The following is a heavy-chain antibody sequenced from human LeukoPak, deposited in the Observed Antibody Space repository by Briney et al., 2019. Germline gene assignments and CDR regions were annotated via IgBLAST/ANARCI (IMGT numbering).Heavy chain of an antibody. CDR3: ARDGYCSGSSCYSTTDY. CDR1: GFTFSDYY. V-gene: IGHV3-11*06. J-gene: IGHJ4*02. CDR2: ISSSSSYI. D-gene: IGHD2-15*01. Sequence: GGSLRLSCAASGFTFSDYYMSWIRQAPGKGLEWVSSISSSSSYIYYADSVKGRFTISRDNAKNSLYLQMNSLRAEDTAVYYCARDGYCSGSSCYSTTDYWGQGTLVTVSS.